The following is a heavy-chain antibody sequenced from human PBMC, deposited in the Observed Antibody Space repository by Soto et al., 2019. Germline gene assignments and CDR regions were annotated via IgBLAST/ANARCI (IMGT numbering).Heavy chain of an antibody. V-gene: IGHV3-21*01. Sequence: ESLKISCAASGFIFSSFSMNWVRQAPGKGLEWVSCIGSSSSYKYYADSVKGRFTISRDNAKNSLYLEMNGLRAEDTAVYYCARKGYGDYGGMDVWGQGTTVTVSS. CDR3: ARKGYGDYGGMDV. J-gene: IGHJ6*02. CDR2: IGSSSSYK. CDR1: GFIFSSFS. D-gene: IGHD4-17*01.